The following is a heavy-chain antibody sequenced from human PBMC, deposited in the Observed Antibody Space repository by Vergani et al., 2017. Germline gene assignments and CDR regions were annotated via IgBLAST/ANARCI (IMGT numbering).Heavy chain of an antibody. D-gene: IGHD2-2*01. CDR3: ATRCCSTTGCLIVYFSE. Sequence: QVHLVESGGGVVQPGRSLRLSCVVSGFTSSYYGMHWVRQAPGKGLEWVAVISYDGTQKYYADSVKGRFTISRDNAKSTLYLQMNSLRTEDTAVYYCATRCCSTTGCLIVYFSEWGQGTLGTVSS. CDR2: ISYDGTQK. CDR1: GFTSSYYG. V-gene: IGHV3-30*03. J-gene: IGHJ1*01.